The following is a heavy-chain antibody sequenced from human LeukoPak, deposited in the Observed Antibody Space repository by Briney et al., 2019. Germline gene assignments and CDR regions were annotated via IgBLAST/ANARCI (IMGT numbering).Heavy chain of an antibody. D-gene: IGHD3-10*02. J-gene: IGHJ6*03. CDR2: IIPIFGTA. CDR1: GGTFSSYA. Sequence: ASVKVSCKASGGTFSSYAISWVRQAPGQGLEWMGGIIPIFGTANYAQKFQGRVTITADESTSTAYMELSSLRSEDTAVYYCARDVRAGNYYYYMDVWGKGTTVTISS. V-gene: IGHV1-69*13. CDR3: ARDVRAGNYYYYMDV.